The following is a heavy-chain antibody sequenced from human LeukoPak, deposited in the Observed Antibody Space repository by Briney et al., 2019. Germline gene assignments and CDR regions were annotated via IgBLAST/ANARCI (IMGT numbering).Heavy chain of an antibody. D-gene: IGHD1-26*01. CDR3: VEEGGTVDY. J-gene: IGHJ4*02. V-gene: IGHV3-74*01. Sequence: GGSLRLSCAASGFTFSSNWMRWVRQAPGKGLMWVSRINRDGSSTTYADSVKGRFTISRDNAKNTLYLQMNSLRAEDTAVYYCVEEGGTVDYWGQGTLVTVSS. CDR2: INRDGSST. CDR1: GFTFSSNW.